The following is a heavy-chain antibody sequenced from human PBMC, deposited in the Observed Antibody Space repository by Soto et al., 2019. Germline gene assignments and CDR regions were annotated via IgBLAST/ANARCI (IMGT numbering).Heavy chain of an antibody. D-gene: IGHD4-17*01. CDR3: AKVLRYGTTRRYFDY. J-gene: IGHJ4*02. CDR2: ISGSGGST. V-gene: IGHV3-23*01. CDR1: GFTFSSYS. Sequence: PGGSLRLSCAASGFTFSSYSMNWVRQAPGKGLEWVSAISGSGGSTYYADSVKGRFTISRDNSKNTLYLQMNSLRAEDTAVYYCAKVLRYGTTRRYFDYWGQGTLVTVSS.